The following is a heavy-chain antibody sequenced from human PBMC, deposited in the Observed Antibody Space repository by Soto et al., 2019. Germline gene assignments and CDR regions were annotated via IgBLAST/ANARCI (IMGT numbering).Heavy chain of an antibody. J-gene: IGHJ4*02. CDR1: GYTFTNYY. Sequence: QVHLVQSGAEVKKPGASVKVSCKASGYTFTNYYIHWVRPAPGQGLEWLGIIRPSGGRTEYAQRFQGRVTMTRDTSTSTVYMELTSLTSEDTAVYYCAREPNESYYFDYWGQGTLVTVSS. CDR3: AREPNESYYFDY. V-gene: IGHV1-46*01. CDR2: IRPSGGRT. D-gene: IGHD5-18*01.